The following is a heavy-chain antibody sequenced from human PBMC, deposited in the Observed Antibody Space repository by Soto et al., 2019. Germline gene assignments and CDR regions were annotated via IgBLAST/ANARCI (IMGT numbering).Heavy chain of an antibody. Sequence: GVSLRLSCAASGFTFSSYSMNWVRQAPGKGLEWVSCISGGGSYIYYADSVKGRFTISRDNAKNTLYLQMNSVRAEDAGVYSCARGVPGHHATDVWGQGTTVTVSS. V-gene: IGHV3-21*01. CDR3: ARGVPGHHATDV. CDR1: GFTFSSYS. J-gene: IGHJ6*02. CDR2: ISGGGSYI.